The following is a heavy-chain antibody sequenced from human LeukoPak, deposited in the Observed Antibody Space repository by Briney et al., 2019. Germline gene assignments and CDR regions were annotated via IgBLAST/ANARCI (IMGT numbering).Heavy chain of an antibody. D-gene: IGHD6-6*01. V-gene: IGHV3-21*01. CDR1: GFTFSSYS. CDR2: ISSSSSYI. J-gene: IGHJ5*02. Sequence: GGSLRLSCAASGFTFSSYSMNWVRQAPGKGLEWVSSISSSSSYIYYADSVKGRFTISRDNAKNSLNLQMNSLRAEDTAVYYCARARSIAARPNWFDPWGQGTLVTVSS. CDR3: ARARSIAARPNWFDP.